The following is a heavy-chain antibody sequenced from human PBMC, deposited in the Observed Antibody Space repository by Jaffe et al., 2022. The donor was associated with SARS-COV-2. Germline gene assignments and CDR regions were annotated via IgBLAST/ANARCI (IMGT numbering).Heavy chain of an antibody. J-gene: IGHJ6*02. CDR1: GGSISSSNW. D-gene: IGHD3-22*01. CDR3: ARKNDSSGYYYYYYGMDV. CDR2: IYHSGST. Sequence: QVQLQESGPGLVKPSGTLSLTCAVSGGSISSSNWWSWVRQPPGKGLEWIGEIYHSGSTNYNPSLKSRVTISVDKSKNQFSLKLSSVTAADTAVYYCARKNDSSGYYYYYYGMDVWGQGTTVTVSS. V-gene: IGHV4-4*02.